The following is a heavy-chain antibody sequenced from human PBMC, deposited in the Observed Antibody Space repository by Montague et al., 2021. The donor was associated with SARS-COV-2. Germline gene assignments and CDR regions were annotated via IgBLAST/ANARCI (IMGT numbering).Heavy chain of an antibody. D-gene: IGHD2-8*01. Sequence: SLRLSCAASGFTFRYYGMHWVRQAPGKGLEWVALIWYDGTDKDYVDSVKGRFTISRDNSRNTLYLQMNSLRAEDTAVYYCAKVFCSNGICHHTRAEYHSMDVWGQGTTVTVSS. V-gene: IGHV3-33*06. CDR1: GFTFRYYG. CDR3: AKVFCSNGICHHTRAEYHSMDV. J-gene: IGHJ6*02. CDR2: IWYDGTDK.